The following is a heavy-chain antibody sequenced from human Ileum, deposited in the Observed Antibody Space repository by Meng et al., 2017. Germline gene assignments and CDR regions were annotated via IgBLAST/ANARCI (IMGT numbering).Heavy chain of an antibody. CDR3: ARMNTVATVLFDY. J-gene: IGHJ4*02. Sequence: SETLSLTCTVSGGSISSSSYSWGWLRQPPGKGLEWIGTIFYGGSTYYNPSLRSRVSISLDTSKNQFALRLSSVTAADTAVYYCARMNTVATVLFDYWGQGTVVTVSS. V-gene: IGHV4-39*06. CDR2: IFYGGST. CDR1: GGSISSSSYS. D-gene: IGHD5-12*01.